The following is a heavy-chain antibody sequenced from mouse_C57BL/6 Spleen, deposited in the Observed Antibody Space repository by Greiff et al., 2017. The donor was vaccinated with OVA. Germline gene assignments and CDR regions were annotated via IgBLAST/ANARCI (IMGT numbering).Heavy chain of an antibody. D-gene: IGHD4-1*01. J-gene: IGHJ2*01. Sequence: VQLQQSGAELVKPGASVKISCKASGYAFSSYWMTWVKQRPGKGLEWIGQIYPGDGDTTYNGKFKGKATLTADKSSSTAYMQLSSLTSEDSAVYFCARDLGRYYFDYWGQGTTLTVSS. CDR1: GYAFSSYW. V-gene: IGHV1-80*01. CDR3: ARDLGRYYFDY. CDR2: IYPGDGDT.